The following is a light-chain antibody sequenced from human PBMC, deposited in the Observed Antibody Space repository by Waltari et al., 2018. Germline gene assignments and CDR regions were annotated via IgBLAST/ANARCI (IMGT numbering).Light chain of an antibody. J-gene: IGKJ2*01. Sequence: IVMNQSPDSLAVSLGERATIKCKSSQSVLFSSNNKNYFPWYQHKPGQPPKLLIYWASTRESGVPDLFSGSGSGADFTLTISSLQAEDVAVYYCQQYYTTPYTFGQGTKLEIK. CDR1: QSVLFSSNNKNY. CDR3: QQYYTTPYT. V-gene: IGKV4-1*01. CDR2: WAS.